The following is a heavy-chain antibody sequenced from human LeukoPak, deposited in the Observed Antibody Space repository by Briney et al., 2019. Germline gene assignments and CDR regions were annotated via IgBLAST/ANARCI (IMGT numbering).Heavy chain of an antibody. CDR2: IKSKTDGGTT. Sequence: MSGGSLRLSCAASGFTFSSAWMGWVRQAPGKGLEWGGRIKSKTDGGTTDYAAPVKVRLTISRDDSKPTLYLQMSSLKIEDTAVYYCTTDRGRTELPLFASWGQGTLVTVSS. V-gene: IGHV3-15*01. CDR1: GFTFSSAW. J-gene: IGHJ5*01. D-gene: IGHD1-26*01. CDR3: TTDRGRTELPLFAS.